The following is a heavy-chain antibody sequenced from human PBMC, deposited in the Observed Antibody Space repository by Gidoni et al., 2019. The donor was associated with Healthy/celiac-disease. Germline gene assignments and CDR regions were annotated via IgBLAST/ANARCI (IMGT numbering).Heavy chain of an antibody. V-gene: IGHV3-9*01. CDR3: AKDMAAAGRYYFDY. CDR1: GFTFYDYA. CDR2: ICWNRVSI. Sequence: VQLVESWGALVQPGSSLRLSCAASGFTFYDYAMHWVRPAPGEGLEWVSGICWNRVSIGYADSVKGRFNISRDNAKNSLYLQMNSLRAEDKALYYCAKDMAAAGRYYFDYWGQGTLVTVSS. D-gene: IGHD6-13*01. J-gene: IGHJ4*02.